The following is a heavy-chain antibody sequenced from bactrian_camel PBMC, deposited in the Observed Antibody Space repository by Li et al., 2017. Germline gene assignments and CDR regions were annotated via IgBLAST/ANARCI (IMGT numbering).Heavy chain of an antibody. CDR2: AYSGGAS. Sequence: HVQLVESGGGSVQPGGSLRLSCDASGYTYSSNCMGWFRQAPGKEREGVAEAYSGGASFYVDSAKGRFTASRDNAADTLYLQMNDLKPEDTAVYYCAARSGIYCTGYYYGESLRFPYWGQGTQVTVS. CDR1: GYTYSSNC. D-gene: IGHD1*01. J-gene: IGHJ4*01. V-gene: IGHV3S53*01. CDR3: AARSGIYCTGYYYGESLRFPY.